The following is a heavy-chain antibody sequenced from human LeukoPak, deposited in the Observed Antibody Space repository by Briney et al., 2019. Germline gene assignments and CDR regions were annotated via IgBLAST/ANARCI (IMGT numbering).Heavy chain of an antibody. CDR1: GRSISSSSYY. CDR3: ARRPGRITMVRGVIIPPYYFDY. D-gene: IGHD3-10*01. V-gene: IGHV4-39*01. CDR2: IYYSGSP. Sequence: SETLSLTCTVSGRSISSSSYYWARIRQPPGKGLKRIGRIYYSGSPYYNPSLQSRVTISVDTSKNQFSLKLSSVTAADTAVYYCARRPGRITMVRGVIIPPYYFDYWGQGTLVTVSS. J-gene: IGHJ4*02.